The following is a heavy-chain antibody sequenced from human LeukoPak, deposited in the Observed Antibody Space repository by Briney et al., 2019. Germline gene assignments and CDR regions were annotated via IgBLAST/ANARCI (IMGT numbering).Heavy chain of an antibody. D-gene: IGHD6-19*01. CDR1: GYTFTVYY. V-gene: IGHV1-2*02. CDR2: INPNSGGT. Sequence: ATVSLSYGASGYTFTVYYVHWVRRAPGQGREGRGWINPNSGGTKYTQKFQGGDTINRDTSSSRAYIEQSRLRSDDTAVYYCAREGYSSGPKGDYYYYMDVWGKGTTVTVSS. J-gene: IGHJ6*03. CDR3: AREGYSSGPKGDYYYYMDV.